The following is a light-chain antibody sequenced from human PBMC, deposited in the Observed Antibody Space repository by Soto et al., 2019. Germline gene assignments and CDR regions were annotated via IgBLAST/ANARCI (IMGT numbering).Light chain of an antibody. Sequence: DIQLTQSPSFLSASVGARVPITCRARQGISSYLAWYQQKPGKAPKLLIYAASTLQSGVPSWFSGSGSGTEFTLTISSLQPEDFATYYCQQLNSYPITFGQGTRLEIK. CDR3: QQLNSYPIT. CDR1: QGISSY. J-gene: IGKJ5*01. V-gene: IGKV1-9*01. CDR2: AAS.